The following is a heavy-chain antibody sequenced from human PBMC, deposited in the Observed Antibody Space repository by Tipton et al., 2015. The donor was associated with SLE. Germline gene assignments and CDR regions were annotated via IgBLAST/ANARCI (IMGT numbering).Heavy chain of an antibody. CDR3: AKDTDFDY. Sequence: SLRLSCAASGFSFTSYAMNWVRQAPGKGLEWVPLIYSAGSTSYADSVKGRFTVSRDTSKNTLYLQMNSLRAEDTAVYYCAKDTDFDYWGQGSLVTVSS. CDR1: GFSFTSYA. V-gene: IGHV3-23*03. J-gene: IGHJ4*02. CDR2: IYSAGST.